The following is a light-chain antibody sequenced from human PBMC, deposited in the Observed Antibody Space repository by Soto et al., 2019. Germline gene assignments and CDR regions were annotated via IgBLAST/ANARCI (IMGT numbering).Light chain of an antibody. CDR1: QSLVYSDGNTY. CDR3: IQHSHFPRT. Sequence: ALTQTPLSSPVTLGQPASISCRSSQSLVYSDGNTYMSWLQQRPGQPPRLLIYQVSNRFSGVPGRFSGSGATTDFTPKISRLEAEDVGVYSCIQHSHFPRTFGQGTKVEIK. J-gene: IGKJ1*01. CDR2: QVS. V-gene: IGKV2-24*01.